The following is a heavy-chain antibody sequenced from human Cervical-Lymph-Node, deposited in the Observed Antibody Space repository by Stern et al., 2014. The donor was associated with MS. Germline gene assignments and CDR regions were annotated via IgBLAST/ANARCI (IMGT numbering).Heavy chain of an antibody. CDR1: GFTFSNHA. V-gene: IGHV3-23*04. CDR2: ISNSGDGT. CDR3: AKASRTSMFDY. D-gene: IGHD2/OR15-2a*01. Sequence: QLVESGGGLVQPGGSLRLSCAASGFTFSNHAMNWVRQAPGNGLEWISTISNSGDGTYYADSVTGRFTISRDSSKDTVFLQMSNLRVEDTAVYYCAKASRTSMFDYWGQGTLVTVSS. J-gene: IGHJ4*02.